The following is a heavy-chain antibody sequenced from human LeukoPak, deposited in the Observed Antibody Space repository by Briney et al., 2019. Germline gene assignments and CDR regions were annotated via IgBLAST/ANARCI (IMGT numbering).Heavy chain of an antibody. CDR1: GFTFSVYE. CDR3: SLLAVASPQDY. CDR2: ISSSGSVT. V-gene: IGHV3-48*03. D-gene: IGHD6-19*01. Sequence: GGSLRLSCAASGFTFSVYEMHWVRQAPGKGLEWVSDISSSGSVTYYADSARGRFTTSRDNANNFLYLQMHSLRAEDTAIYYCSLLAVASPQDYWGQGTWVTVSS. J-gene: IGHJ4*02.